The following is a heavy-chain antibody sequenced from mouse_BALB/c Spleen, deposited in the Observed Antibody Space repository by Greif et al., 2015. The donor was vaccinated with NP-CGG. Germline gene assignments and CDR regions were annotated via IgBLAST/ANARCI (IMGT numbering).Heavy chain of an antibody. CDR2: IWSGGST. CDR3: ARTGRDYYWYFDV. Sequence: VQLVESGPGLVQPSQSLSITCTVSGFSLTSYGVHWVRQSPGKGLEWLGVIWSGGSTDYNAAFISRLSISKDNSKSXVFFKMNSLQANDTAIYYCARTGRDYYWYFDVWGAGTTVTVSS. D-gene: IGHD2-13*01. V-gene: IGHV2-2*02. CDR1: GFSLTSYG. J-gene: IGHJ1*01.